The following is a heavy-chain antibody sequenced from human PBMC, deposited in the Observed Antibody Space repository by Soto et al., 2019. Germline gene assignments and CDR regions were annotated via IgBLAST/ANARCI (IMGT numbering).Heavy chain of an antibody. CDR3: ARVAVGAYYFHY. Sequence: EVQLVESGGGLVQPGGSLRLSCAASGFTFSNYWMHWVRQAPGKGLVWVSRINSDGTTTSYADSVRGRFTISRDNARDTVYLQMNSQGAEDTAVYYCARVAVGAYYFHYWGQGTLVTVSS. J-gene: IGHJ4*02. D-gene: IGHD1-26*01. CDR1: GFTFSNYW. CDR2: INSDGTTT. V-gene: IGHV3-74*01.